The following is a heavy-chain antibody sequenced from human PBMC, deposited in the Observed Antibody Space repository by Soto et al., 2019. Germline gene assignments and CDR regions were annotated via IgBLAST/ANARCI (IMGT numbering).Heavy chain of an antibody. Sequence: EVQLVESGGGLVKPGGSLRLSCAASGFTFSSYSMNWVRQGVRQAPGKGLEWVSSISSTSNYIYYADSVKGRFTISRDNAKNSLFLQMNSLRAEDTAVYYCARVPYYASGSSYAGYYYYMDVWGKGTTVTVSS. CDR1: GFTFSSYS. V-gene: IGHV3-21*01. D-gene: IGHD3-10*01. CDR2: ISSTSNYI. CDR3: ARVPYYASGSSYAGYYYYMDV. J-gene: IGHJ6*03.